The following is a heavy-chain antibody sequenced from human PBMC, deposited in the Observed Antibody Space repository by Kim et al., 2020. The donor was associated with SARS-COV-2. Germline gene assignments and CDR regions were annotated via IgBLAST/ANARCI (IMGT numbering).Heavy chain of an antibody. V-gene: IGHV3-20*01. J-gene: IGHJ4*02. CDR2: INWNGGST. D-gene: IGHD6-19*01. CDR3: AREGSSGWHFDY. Sequence: GSLRLSCAASGFTFDDYGMSWVRQAPGKGLEWVSGINWNGGSTGYADSVKGRFTISRDNAKNSLYLQMNSLRAEDTALYHCAREGSSGWHFDYWGQGTLVTVSS. CDR1: GFTFDDYG.